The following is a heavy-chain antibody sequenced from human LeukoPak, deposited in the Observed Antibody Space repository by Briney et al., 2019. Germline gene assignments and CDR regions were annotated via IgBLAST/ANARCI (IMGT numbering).Heavy chain of an antibody. CDR2: ISGSGGST. CDR1: GFTFSDYY. D-gene: IGHD4-17*01. J-gene: IGHJ4*02. Sequence: GGSLRLSCAASGFTFSDYYMSWIRQAPGKGLEWVSAISGSGGSTYYADSVKGRFTISRDNSKNTLYLQMNSLRAEDTAVYYCAKNRDYGDYRGIDYWGQGTLVTVSS. CDR3: AKNRDYGDYRGIDY. V-gene: IGHV3-23*01.